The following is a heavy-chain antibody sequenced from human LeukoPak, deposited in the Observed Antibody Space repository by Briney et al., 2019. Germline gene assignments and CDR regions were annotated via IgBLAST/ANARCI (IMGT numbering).Heavy chain of an antibody. J-gene: IGHJ4*02. D-gene: IGHD2-2*01. CDR2: IYTSGST. CDR3: ARERYIVVVPAAAPLYYFDY. Sequence: SETLSLTCTVSGGSISSYYWSRIRQPAGKGLEWIGRIYTSGSTNYNPSLKSRVTISVDTSKNQFSLKLSSVTAADTAVYYCARERYIVVVPAAAPLYYFDYWGQGTLVTVSS. V-gene: IGHV4-4*07. CDR1: GGSISSYY.